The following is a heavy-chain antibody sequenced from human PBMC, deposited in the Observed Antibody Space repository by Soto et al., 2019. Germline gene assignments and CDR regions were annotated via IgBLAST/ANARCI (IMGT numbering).Heavy chain of an antibody. D-gene: IGHD3-3*01. V-gene: IGHV1-69*13. CDR2: IIPIFGTA. CDR1: GGTFSSYA. J-gene: IGHJ2*01. CDR3: ARDRPIFGVVTHYWYFDL. Sequence: SVKVSCKASGGTFSSYAISWVRQAPGQGLEWMGGIIPIFGTANYAQKFQGRVTITADESTSTAYMELSSLRSEDTAVYYCARDRPIFGVVTHYWYFDLWGRGTLVTVSS.